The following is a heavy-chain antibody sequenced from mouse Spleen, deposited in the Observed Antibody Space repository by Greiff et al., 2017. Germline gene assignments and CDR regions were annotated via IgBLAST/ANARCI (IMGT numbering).Heavy chain of an antibody. CDR1: GFSLTSYG. V-gene: IGHV2-2*02. CDR3: ARAGLRRGGFAY. Sequence: VKLVESGPGLVQPSQSLSITCTVSGFSLTSYGVHWVRQSPGKGLEWLGVIWSGGSTDYNAAFISRLSISKDNSKSQVFFKMNSLQANDTAIYYCARAGLRRGGFAYWGQGTLVTVSA. J-gene: IGHJ3*01. D-gene: IGHD2-4*01. CDR2: IWSGGST.